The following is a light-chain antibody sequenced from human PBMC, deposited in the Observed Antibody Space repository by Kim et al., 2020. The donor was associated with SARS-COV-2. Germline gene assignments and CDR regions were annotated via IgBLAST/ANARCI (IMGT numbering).Light chain of an antibody. CDR3: MAWDSTTECV. V-gene: IGLV3-1*01. CDR2: QDN. J-gene: IGLJ1*01. Sequence: CSGINVCYTPISWYQQKSGPSPVVLIYQDNKRPSGFPERFSGSNVNTGDTATLTISATQAMDEADYSCMAWDSTTECVFGPGTQVTVL. CDR1: NVCYTP.